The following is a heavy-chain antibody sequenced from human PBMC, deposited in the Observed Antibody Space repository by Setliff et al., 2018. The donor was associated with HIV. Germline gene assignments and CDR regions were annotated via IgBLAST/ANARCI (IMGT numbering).Heavy chain of an antibody. V-gene: IGHV3-21*01. CDR3: GRGYDLWSGGHPLGDAFDV. D-gene: IGHD3-3*01. Sequence: AESLTLACAASGFTFSTYTMNWVRQAPGKGLEWVSSITRTSDYIYYADSVKGRFTISTDNAKNSLYLQMTSRRAADTAVYYCGRGYDLWSGGHPLGDAFDVWGQGTMVTVSS. CDR1: GFTFSTYT. J-gene: IGHJ3*01. CDR2: ITRTSDYI.